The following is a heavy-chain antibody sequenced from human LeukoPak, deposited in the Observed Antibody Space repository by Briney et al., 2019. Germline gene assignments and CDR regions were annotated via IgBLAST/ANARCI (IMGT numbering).Heavy chain of an antibody. J-gene: IGHJ4*02. Sequence: GESLKVSCKGSGYSFTSYWIGWVRQMPGKGLEWMGIIYPGDSDTRYSPSFQGQVTISADKSISTAYLQWSSLKASDTAMYYCARQEYSYGYYLDYWGQGTLVTASS. CDR3: ARQEYSYGYYLDY. CDR1: GYSFTSYW. V-gene: IGHV5-51*01. D-gene: IGHD5-18*01. CDR2: IYPGDSDT.